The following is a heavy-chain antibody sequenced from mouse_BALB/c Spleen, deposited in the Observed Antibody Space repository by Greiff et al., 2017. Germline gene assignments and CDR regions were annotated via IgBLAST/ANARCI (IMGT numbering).Heavy chain of an antibody. V-gene: IGHV1S127*01. CDR2: IAPSDSYT. J-gene: IGHJ1*01. CDR1: GYTFTSYW. Sequence: QVQLQQPGAELVKPGASVTMSCKASGYTFTSYWMHWVKQRPGQGLEWIGVIAPSDSYTSYNQKFKGKATLTVDTSSRTAYMQLSSLTSEDSAVYYCTRDFDVWGEGTTVTVSA. CDR3: TRDFDV.